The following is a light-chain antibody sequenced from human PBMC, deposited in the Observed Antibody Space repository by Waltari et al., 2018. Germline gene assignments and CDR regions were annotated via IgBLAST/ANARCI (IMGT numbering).Light chain of an antibody. CDR1: SSDIGHYNY. CDR2: DVT. V-gene: IGLV2-14*03. Sequence: QSALTQPASVSGSPGQSITISCTGTSSDIGHYNYFSWYQQHPGKAPKLIIFDVTNRPSGVANRFSGSKSGNTASLIISGLQGEDEADYYCSSYMDTTALELFGGGTSLTVL. J-gene: IGLJ2*01. CDR3: SSYMDTTALEL.